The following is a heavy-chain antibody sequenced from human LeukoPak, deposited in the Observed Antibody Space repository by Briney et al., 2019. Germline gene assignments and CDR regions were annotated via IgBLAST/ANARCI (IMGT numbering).Heavy chain of an antibody. D-gene: IGHD1-14*01. CDR3: ARGSHRSEYYYYGMDV. J-gene: IGHJ6*02. Sequence: ASVKVSCKASGYTFTGYYMHWVRQAPGQGLEWMGWINPNSGGTNYAQKFQGRVTMTRDTSISPAYMELSRLRSDDTAVYYCARGSHRSEYYYYGMDVWGQGTTVTVSS. CDR1: GYTFTGYY. CDR2: INPNSGGT. V-gene: IGHV1-2*02.